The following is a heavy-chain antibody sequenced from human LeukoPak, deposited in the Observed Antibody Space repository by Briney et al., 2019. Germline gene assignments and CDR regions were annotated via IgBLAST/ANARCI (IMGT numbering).Heavy chain of an antibody. J-gene: IGHJ4*02. D-gene: IGHD6-19*01. Sequence: GGSLRLSCAASGFTFSSYAMSWVRQAPGKGLEWVSAISGSGGSTYYADSVKGRFTISRDNSKNTLYLQMNSLRAADTAVYYCASLAVAGTRAGGYWGQGTLVTVSS. V-gene: IGHV3-23*01. CDR1: GFTFSSYA. CDR2: ISGSGGST. CDR3: ASLAVAGTRAGGY.